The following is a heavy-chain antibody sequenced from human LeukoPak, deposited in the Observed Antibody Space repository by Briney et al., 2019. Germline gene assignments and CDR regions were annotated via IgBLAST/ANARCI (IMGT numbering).Heavy chain of an antibody. CDR2: INTNTGNP. Sequence: ASVKVSCKAFGDTFSDMNWVRQAPGQGPEWMGWINTNTGNPTYVQGFRGRFVFSLDTSVNTAYLQISSLKADDTAVYYCARGDWVAWGQGTLVTVSA. V-gene: IGHV7-4-1*02. CDR3: ARGDWVA. D-gene: IGHD3-9*01. CDR1: GDTFSD. J-gene: IGHJ4*02.